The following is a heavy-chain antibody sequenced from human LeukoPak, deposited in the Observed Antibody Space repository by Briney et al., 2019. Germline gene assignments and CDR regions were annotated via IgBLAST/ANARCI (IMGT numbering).Heavy chain of an antibody. D-gene: IGHD2-15*01. CDR3: ARRYCSGGSCYEDY. V-gene: IGHV3-21*05. CDR2: ISSSSSYT. CDR1: GFTFSSYR. J-gene: IGHJ4*02. Sequence: GGSLRLSCAASGFTFSSYRMTWVRQAPGKGLEWVSYISSSSSYTNYADSVKGRFTISRDNAKNSLYLQMNSLRAEDTAVYYCARRYCSGGSCYEDYWGQGTLVTVSS.